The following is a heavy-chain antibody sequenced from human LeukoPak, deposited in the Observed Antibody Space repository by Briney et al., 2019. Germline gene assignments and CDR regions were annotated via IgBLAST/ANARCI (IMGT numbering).Heavy chain of an antibody. V-gene: IGHV4-39*01. J-gene: IGHJ4*02. CDR1: GGSISSSSYY. CDR2: IYYSGST. D-gene: IGHD3-10*01. Sequence: SETLSLTCTVSGGSISSSSYYWGWIRQPPGKGLEWIGSIYYSGSTYYNPSLKSRVTISVDTSKNQCSLKLSSVTAADTAVYYCASRYGSGRRFDYWGQGTLVTVSS. CDR3: ASRYGSGRRFDY.